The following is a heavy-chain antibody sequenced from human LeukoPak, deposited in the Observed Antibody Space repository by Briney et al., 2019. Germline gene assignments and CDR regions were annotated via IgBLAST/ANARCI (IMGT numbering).Heavy chain of an antibody. CDR3: ASYSSSWYAEYFQH. Sequence: SETLSLTCTVSGGSISSYYWSWIRQPAGKGLEWIGRIYTSGSTNYNPSLRSRVTMSVDTSKNQFSLKLSSVTAADTAVYYCASYSSSWYAEYFQHWGQGTLVTVSS. J-gene: IGHJ1*01. D-gene: IGHD6-13*01. V-gene: IGHV4-4*07. CDR1: GGSISSYY. CDR2: IYTSGST.